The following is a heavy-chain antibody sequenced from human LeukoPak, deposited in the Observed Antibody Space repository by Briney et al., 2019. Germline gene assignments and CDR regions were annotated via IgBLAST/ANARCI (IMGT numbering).Heavy chain of an antibody. CDR1: GFTFSSYA. V-gene: IGHV3-64*04. CDR2: ISSNGGTI. D-gene: IGHD1-26*01. Sequence: GGSPRLSCSASGFTFSSYAMHWVRQAPGKGLEYVSVISSNGGTIYYADSVKGRFTISRDNAKNSLYLQMHSLRAEDTAVYYCARYSGTYGWFDPWGQGTLVTVSS. J-gene: IGHJ5*02. CDR3: ARYSGTYGWFDP.